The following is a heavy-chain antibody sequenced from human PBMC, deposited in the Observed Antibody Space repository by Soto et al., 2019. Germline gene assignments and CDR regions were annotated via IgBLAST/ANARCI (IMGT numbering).Heavy chain of an antibody. CDR2: IYYSGST. D-gene: IGHD3-10*01. Sequence: SETLSLTCTVSGGSISSGGYYWSWIRQHPGKGLEWIGYIYYSGSTYYNPSLKCRVTISVDTSKNQFSLKLSSVTAADTAVYYCAREGYYGAGSYQYYYYYMDVWGKGTTVTVSS. CDR1: GGSISSGGYY. V-gene: IGHV4-31*03. CDR3: AREGYYGAGSYQYYYYYMDV. J-gene: IGHJ6*03.